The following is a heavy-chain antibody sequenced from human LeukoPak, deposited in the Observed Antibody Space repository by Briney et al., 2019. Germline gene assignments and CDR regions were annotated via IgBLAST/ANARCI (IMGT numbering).Heavy chain of an antibody. Sequence: SETLSLTCTVSGGSISSSTYYWGWIRQPPGEGLEWIGSLYYGVSTHYNPSLKSQLTISVNTSKNQFSLKLSSVTAADTAVYYCASLYSNSWVDYWGRGTLVTVSS. J-gene: IGHJ4*02. CDR1: GGSISSSTYY. V-gene: IGHV4-39*01. CDR2: LYYGVST. CDR3: ASLYSNSWVDY. D-gene: IGHD6-13*01.